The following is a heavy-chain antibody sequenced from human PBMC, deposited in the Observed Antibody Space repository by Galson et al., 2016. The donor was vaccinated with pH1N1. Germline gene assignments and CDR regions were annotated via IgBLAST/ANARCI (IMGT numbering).Heavy chain of an antibody. J-gene: IGHJ1*01. CDR2: IIPIVGMA. CDR3: ATCYSSSWHHQYFQH. CDR1: GGTFSSYG. D-gene: IGHD6-13*01. V-gene: IGHV1-69*10. Sequence: SVKVSCKASGGTFSSYGISWVRQAPGQGLEWMGGIIPIVGMANYAQKFQGRITMTVDISTTTAYMELSSLRSEDTAVYYCATCYSSSWHHQYFQHWGQGSLVTVSS.